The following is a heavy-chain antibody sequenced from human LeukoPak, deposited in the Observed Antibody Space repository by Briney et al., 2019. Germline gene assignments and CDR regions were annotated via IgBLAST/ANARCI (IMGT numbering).Heavy chain of an antibody. J-gene: IGHJ3*02. Sequence: PGGSLRLSCAASGFTFSSYWMHWVRQAPGKGLVWVSRINSDGSSTSYADSVKGRFTISRDNAKNTLYLQMNSLRAEDTAVYYCAKDRSIYQWLPTTGAFDIWGQGTMVTVSS. CDR1: GFTFSSYW. V-gene: IGHV3-74*01. CDR3: AKDRSIYQWLPTTGAFDI. CDR2: INSDGSST. D-gene: IGHD6-19*01.